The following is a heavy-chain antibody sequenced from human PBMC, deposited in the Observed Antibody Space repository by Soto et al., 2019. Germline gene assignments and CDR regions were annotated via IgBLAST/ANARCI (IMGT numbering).Heavy chain of an antibody. CDR2: ISAYNGNT. CDR3: ARERGIVVVPAAIGAYYYYYGMDV. J-gene: IGHJ6*02. V-gene: IGHV1-18*04. Sequence: QVPLVQSGAEVKKPGASVKVSCKASGYTFTSYGISWVRQAPGQGLEWMGWISAYNGNTNYAQKLQGRVTMTTDTSTSTAYMELRSLRSDDTAVYYCARERGIVVVPAAIGAYYYYYGMDVWGQGTTVTVSS. D-gene: IGHD2-2*02. CDR1: GYTFTSYG.